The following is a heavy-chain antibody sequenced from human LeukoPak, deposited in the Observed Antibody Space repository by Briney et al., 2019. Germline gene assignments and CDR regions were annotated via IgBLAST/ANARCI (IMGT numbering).Heavy chain of an antibody. V-gene: IGHV1-69*04. D-gene: IGHD3-22*01. CDR3: ARDPPYYYDSSGSDY. Sequence: AASVKVSCKASGGTFSSYAISWVRQAPGQGLEWVGRIIPILGIANYAQKFQGRVTITADKSTSTAYMELSSLRSEDTAVYYCARDPPYYYDSSGSDYWGQGTLVTVSS. CDR2: IIPILGIA. J-gene: IGHJ4*02. CDR1: GGTFSSYA.